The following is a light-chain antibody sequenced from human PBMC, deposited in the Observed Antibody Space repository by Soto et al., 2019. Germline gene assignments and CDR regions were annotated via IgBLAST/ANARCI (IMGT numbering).Light chain of an antibody. J-gene: IGLJ1*01. CDR2: YDD. CDR1: SSNIGNNA. Sequence: QSVLTQPPSVSEAPRQWVTISCSGSSSNIGNNAVNWYQQLPGKAPKLLIYYDDLLPSGVSDRFSGSKSGTSASLAISGLQSEDEADYYCAAWDDSLKGYVFGTGTKVTVL. V-gene: IGLV1-36*01. CDR3: AAWDDSLKGYV.